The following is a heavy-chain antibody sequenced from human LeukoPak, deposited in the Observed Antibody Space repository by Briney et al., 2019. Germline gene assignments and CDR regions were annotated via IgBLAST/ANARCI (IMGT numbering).Heavy chain of an antibody. Sequence: PGGSLRLSCAASGFTFSDYYMSWIRQAPGKGLEWVSYISSGAGTIYYAASVKGRFTISRGNAKNSLYLQINSLRADDTAVYYCARDLGYTYGSYYWGQGTLVTVSS. J-gene: IGHJ4*02. CDR1: GFTFSDYY. D-gene: IGHD5-18*01. CDR3: ARDLGYTYGSYY. CDR2: ISSGAGTI. V-gene: IGHV3-11*04.